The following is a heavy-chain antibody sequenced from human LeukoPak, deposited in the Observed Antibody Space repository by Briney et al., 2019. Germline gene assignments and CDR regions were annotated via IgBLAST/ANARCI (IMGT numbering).Heavy chain of an antibody. CDR2: ISYDGNNT. CDR3: ARGPSAYPKCFDY. D-gene: IGHD5-12*01. CDR1: GFTFSSYA. J-gene: IGHJ4*02. V-gene: IGHV3-30-3*01. Sequence: GGSLRLSCAASGFTFSSYAMHCVRQAPGKGLEWVAIISYDGNNTYYADSVKGRFTISRDNSKNTLYLQMNSLRAEDTAVYYCARGPSAYPKCFDYWGQGTLVTVSS.